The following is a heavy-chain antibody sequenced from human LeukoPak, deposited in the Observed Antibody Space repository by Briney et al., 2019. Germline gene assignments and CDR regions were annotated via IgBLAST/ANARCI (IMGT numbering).Heavy chain of an antibody. Sequence: AVVKVSCKASVYTFTSYDINWVRQATGQGLEWMGWMNPNSGNTGYAQKFQGRVTMTRNTSISTAYMELSSLRSEDTAVYYCARNYGSWSYYNDYWGQGTLVTVYS. D-gene: IGHD3-10*01. CDR3: ARNYGSWSYYNDY. J-gene: IGHJ4*02. V-gene: IGHV1-8*01. CDR1: VYTFTSYD. CDR2: MNPNSGNT.